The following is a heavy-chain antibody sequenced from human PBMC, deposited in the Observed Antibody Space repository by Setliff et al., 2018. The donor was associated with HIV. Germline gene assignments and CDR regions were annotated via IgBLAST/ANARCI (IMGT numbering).Heavy chain of an antibody. V-gene: IGHV4-61*02. Sequence: KPSETLSLTCTVSGGSISSGSNYWSWIRQPAGKGLEWIGRIYTGGSTNYNPSLKSRVTISVDTSKNQFSLKLRSVTAADTAVYYCARGTMVRGTNYYYYYGMDVWGQGTTVTVSS. CDR2: IYTGGST. D-gene: IGHD3-10*01. CDR1: GGSISSGSNY. J-gene: IGHJ6*02. CDR3: ARGTMVRGTNYYYYYGMDV.